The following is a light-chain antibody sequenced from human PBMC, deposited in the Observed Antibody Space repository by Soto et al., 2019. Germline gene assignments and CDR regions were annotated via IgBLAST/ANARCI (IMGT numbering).Light chain of an antibody. CDR1: QNIENNY. V-gene: IGKV3-20*01. Sequence: EIVLTQSPGSLSLSPGERATLSCRASQNIENNYLAWYQQKPGQAPRLLIDDASSRATGVPDRFSGSGSGTDFTLTISRLEPEDFAVYFCQQCSSSPLTFGGGTMLELK. J-gene: IGKJ4*01. CDR3: QQCSSSPLT. CDR2: DAS.